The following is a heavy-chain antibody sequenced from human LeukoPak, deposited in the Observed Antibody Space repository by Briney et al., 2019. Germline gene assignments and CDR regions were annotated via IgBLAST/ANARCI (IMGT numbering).Heavy chain of an antibody. CDR3: ARLMTTVSAEFDY. J-gene: IGHJ4*02. V-gene: IGHV3-21*01. Sequence: GGSLRLSCAASGFTFSSYSMNWVRQAPGKGLEWVSSISSSSSYIYYADSVKGRFTISRDNAKNSLYLQMNSLRAEDTAVYYCARLMTTVSAEFDYWGQGTLVTVSS. CDR2: ISSSSSYI. CDR1: GFTFSSYS. D-gene: IGHD4-11*01.